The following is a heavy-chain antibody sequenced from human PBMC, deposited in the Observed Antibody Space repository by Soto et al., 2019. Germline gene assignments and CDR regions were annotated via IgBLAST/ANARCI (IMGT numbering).Heavy chain of an antibody. CDR3: ARHRGPGIAAAYDAFDS. CDR1: GYSFTSYW. J-gene: IGHJ3*02. V-gene: IGHV5-51*01. Sequence: PGESLKISCKGSGYSFTSYWIGWVRQMPGKGLEWMGIIYPGDSDTRYSPSFRGQVTISADKSISTAYLQWSSLKASDTAMYYCARHRGPGIAAAYDAFDSWGQGTMVTVSS. CDR2: IYPGDSDT. D-gene: IGHD6-13*01.